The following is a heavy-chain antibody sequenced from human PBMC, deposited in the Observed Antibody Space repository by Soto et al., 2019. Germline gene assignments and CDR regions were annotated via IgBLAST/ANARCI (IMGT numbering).Heavy chain of an antibody. Sequence: PGGSLRLSCAASGSTFSSYSMNWVRQAPGKGLEWVSSISSSSSYIYYADSVKGRFTISRDNAKNSLYLQMNSLRAEDTAVYYCAREALPYCSSTSCYLQGFDPWGQGTLVTVSS. V-gene: IGHV3-21*01. CDR1: GSTFSSYS. CDR3: AREALPYCSSTSCYLQGFDP. CDR2: ISSSSSYI. J-gene: IGHJ5*02. D-gene: IGHD2-2*01.